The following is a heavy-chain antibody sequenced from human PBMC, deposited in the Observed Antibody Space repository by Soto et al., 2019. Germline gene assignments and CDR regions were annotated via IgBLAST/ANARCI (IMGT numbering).Heavy chain of an antibody. CDR1: GYTCTSYY. V-gene: IGHV1-46*03. D-gene: IGHD2-21*02. CDR2: INPSGGSP. CDR3: DRDLGNIVVVTETYGWFDP. J-gene: IGHJ5*02. Sequence: QVQLVQSGAEVKKPGASVKVSCNASGYTCTSYYMHWVRQAPGQGLEWMGIINPSGGSPRYAQKFQGRVTMTRDTSTSTVYMELSSLRSEDTAVYYCDRDLGNIVVVTETYGWFDPWGPGTLGTVSS.